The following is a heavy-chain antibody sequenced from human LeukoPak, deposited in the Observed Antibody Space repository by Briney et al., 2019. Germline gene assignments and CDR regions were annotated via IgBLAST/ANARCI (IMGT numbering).Heavy chain of an antibody. Sequence: PGGSLRLSCAASGFTFSSYAMSWVRQAPGKGLEWVSAISGSGGSTYYADSVKGRFTISRDNSRNTLYLQMNSLRVEDTAVYYCAKRGLSTVTSGHYFGYWGQGVLVTVSS. J-gene: IGHJ4*02. V-gene: IGHV3-23*01. CDR1: GFTFSSYA. CDR3: AKRGLSTVTSGHYFGY. CDR2: ISGSGGST. D-gene: IGHD4-17*01.